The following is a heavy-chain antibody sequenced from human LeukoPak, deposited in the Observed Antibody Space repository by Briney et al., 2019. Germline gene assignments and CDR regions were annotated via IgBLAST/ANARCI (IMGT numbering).Heavy chain of an antibody. V-gene: IGHV4-34*01. CDR1: GGSFSGYY. CDR3: ARHTVAGAYYYYYMDV. D-gene: IGHD4-23*01. Sequence: SETLSLTCAVYGGSFSGYYWSWIRQPPGKGLERIGEINHSGSTNYNPSLKSRVTISVDTSKNQFSLKLSSVTAADTAVYYCARHTVAGAYYYYYMDVWGKGTTVTISS. J-gene: IGHJ6*03. CDR2: INHSGST.